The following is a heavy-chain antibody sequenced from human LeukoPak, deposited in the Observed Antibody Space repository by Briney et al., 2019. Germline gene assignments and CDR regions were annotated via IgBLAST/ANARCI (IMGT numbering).Heavy chain of an antibody. V-gene: IGHV4-34*01. CDR3: AGGVDTDLHY. CDR2: INHSGST. Sequence: SETLSLTCAVYGGSFSGYYWSWIRQPPGKGLEWIGEINHSGSTNYNPSLKSRVTISVDTSKNQFSLQLNSVTPEDTAVYYCAGGVDTDLHYWGQGTLVTVSS. J-gene: IGHJ4*02. D-gene: IGHD5-18*01. CDR1: GGSFSGYY.